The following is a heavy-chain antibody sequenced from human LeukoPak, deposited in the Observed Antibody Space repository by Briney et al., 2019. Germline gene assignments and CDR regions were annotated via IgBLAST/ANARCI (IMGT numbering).Heavy chain of an antibody. V-gene: IGHV4-59*08. CDR3: ARIDRAVAGTIDY. CDR1: GGSISSYF. J-gene: IGHJ4*01. D-gene: IGHD6-19*01. Sequence: SETLSLTCTVSGGSISSYFWSWIRQPPGQGLEWIGYIYYSGSTNYNPSLKSRVTMSVDTSKNQFSLKLSPVTAADTAVYYCARIDRAVAGTIDYRGHGTLVTVSS. CDR2: IYYSGST.